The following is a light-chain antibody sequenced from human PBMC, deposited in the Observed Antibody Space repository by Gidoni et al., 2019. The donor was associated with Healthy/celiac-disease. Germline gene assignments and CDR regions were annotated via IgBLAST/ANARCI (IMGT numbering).Light chain of an antibody. J-gene: IGKJ4*01. V-gene: IGKV3-15*01. CDR3: QQYNNWPLT. CDR2: GAS. CDR1: QSVSSN. Sequence: EIVMTQSPATRSVSPVESATLSCRASQSVSSNLAWYQQKPGQAPRLLIYGASTRATGIPARFSGSGSGTEFTLTISSLQSEDFAVYYCQQYNNWPLTFGGGTKVEIK.